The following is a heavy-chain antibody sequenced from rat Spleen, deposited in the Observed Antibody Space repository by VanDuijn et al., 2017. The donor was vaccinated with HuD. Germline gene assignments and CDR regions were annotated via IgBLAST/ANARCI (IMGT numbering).Heavy chain of an antibody. CDR2: ITNTGRNT. CDR3: ARHEDYSGLDY. V-gene: IGHV5-31*01. Sequence: EVQLMESGGGLVQPGRSLKLSCVASGFTFNNYWMTWIRQAPGKGLEWVASITNTGRNTYYRDSVKGRFTISRDNAKSTLYLQMDSLRSEDTATYYCARHEDYSGLDYWGQGVMVTVSS. D-gene: IGHD1-1*01. J-gene: IGHJ2*01. CDR1: GFTFNNYW.